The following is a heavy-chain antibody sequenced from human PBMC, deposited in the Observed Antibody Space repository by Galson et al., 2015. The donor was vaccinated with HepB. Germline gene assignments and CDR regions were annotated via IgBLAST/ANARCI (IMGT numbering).Heavy chain of an antibody. D-gene: IGHD2-2*01. CDR2: IRDDGSDK. CDR3: ARDTRQLPF. V-gene: IGHV3-7*03. CDR1: GFIFNNYW. J-gene: IGHJ4*02. Sequence: SLRLSCAGSGFIFNNYWMTWVRQVPGKGLEWVASIRDDGSDKYYVDSLKGRFTISRDNAKNSLYLQMNSLRVEDTAVYYCARDTRQLPFWGQGTLVTVSS.